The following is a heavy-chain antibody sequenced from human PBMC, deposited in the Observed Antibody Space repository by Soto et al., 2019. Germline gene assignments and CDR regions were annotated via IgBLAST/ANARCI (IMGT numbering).Heavy chain of an antibody. CDR1: GYTFTNYD. CDR2: ISAYNGDT. V-gene: IGHV1-18*01. Sequence: QVQLVQSGAEVKKPGASVKVSCKASGYTFTNYDINWVRQAPGQGLEWMGWISAYNGDTNYAQKLQGRVTMTTDTSTSTAYMELRSLSSDDTAVYYCARSGLPDPVVVVGHTPFDPWGQGTLVTVSS. D-gene: IGHD2-15*01. J-gene: IGHJ5*02. CDR3: ARSGLPDPVVVVGHTPFDP.